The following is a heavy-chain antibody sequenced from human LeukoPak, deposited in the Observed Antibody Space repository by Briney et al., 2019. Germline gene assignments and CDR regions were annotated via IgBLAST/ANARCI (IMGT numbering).Heavy chain of an antibody. J-gene: IGHJ3*02. CDR3: ARVYRTDIVVVPAARSAFDI. CDR1: GFTFSSYS. Sequence: PGGSLRLSCAASGFTFSSYSMNWVRQAPGKGLEWVSSISSSSSYIYYADSVKGRFTISRDNAKNSLYLQMNSLRAEDTAVYYCARVYRTDIVVVPAARSAFDIWGQGTMVTVSS. D-gene: IGHD2-2*01. CDR2: ISSSSSYI. V-gene: IGHV3-21*01.